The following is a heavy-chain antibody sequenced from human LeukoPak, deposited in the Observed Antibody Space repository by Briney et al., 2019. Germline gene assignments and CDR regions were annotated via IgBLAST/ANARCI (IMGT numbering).Heavy chain of an antibody. Sequence: GGSLRLSCAASGFTFDDYAMHWVRQAPGKGLEWVSLISGDGGSTYYADSVKGRFTISRDISKNSLYLQMNSLRTEDTALYYCAKDMERGSYYGMDVWGQGTTVTVSS. CDR2: ISGDGGST. J-gene: IGHJ6*02. CDR3: AKDMERGSYYGMDV. CDR1: GFTFDDYA. D-gene: IGHD3-16*01. V-gene: IGHV3-43*02.